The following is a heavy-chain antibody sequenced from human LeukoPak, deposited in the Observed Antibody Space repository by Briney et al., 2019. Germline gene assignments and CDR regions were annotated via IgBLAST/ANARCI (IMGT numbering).Heavy chain of an antibody. CDR2: MNPNSGNT. CDR1: GYTFTSCD. D-gene: IGHD6-19*01. J-gene: IGHJ4*02. CDR3: TKGSSGRRDN. Sequence: GASVKVSCKASGYTFTSCDINWVRQATGQGLEWMGWMNPNSGNTGYGQSFQGRITMTRDISIGTAYRELSNLTSEDTAIYYCTKGSSGRRDNWGQGTRVSVS. V-gene: IGHV1-8*01.